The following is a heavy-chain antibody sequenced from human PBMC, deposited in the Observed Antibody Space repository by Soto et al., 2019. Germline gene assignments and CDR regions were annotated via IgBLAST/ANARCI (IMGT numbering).Heavy chain of an antibody. D-gene: IGHD6-19*01. CDR3: AKVNSGWSLRDAFDI. CDR1: GFTFSSYG. J-gene: IGHJ3*02. V-gene: IGHV3-30*18. CDR2: ISYDGVNK. Sequence: ESGGGVVQPGRSLRLSCAASGFTFSSYGMHWVRQAPGKGLEWVAGISYDGVNKYYADSVKGRFNMSRDNSKNTLYLQMNSLRAEDTAVYYCAKVNSGWSLRDAFDIGGQGTMVTVSS.